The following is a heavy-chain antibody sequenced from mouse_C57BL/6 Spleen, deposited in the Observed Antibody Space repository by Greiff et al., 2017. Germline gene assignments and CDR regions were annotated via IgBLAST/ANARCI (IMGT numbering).Heavy chain of an antibody. V-gene: IGHV1-12*01. CDR1: GYTFTSYN. D-gene: IGHD1-2*01. Sequence: LQESGAELVRPGASVKMSCKASGYTFTSYNMPCVKQTPRQGLEWIGAISPGNGDTSYNQKFKGKATLTVEKSSSTAYMQLSSLTSEDSAVYFCARTFYGNYFDYWGQGTTLTVSS. J-gene: IGHJ2*01. CDR2: ISPGNGDT. CDR3: ARTFYGNYFDY.